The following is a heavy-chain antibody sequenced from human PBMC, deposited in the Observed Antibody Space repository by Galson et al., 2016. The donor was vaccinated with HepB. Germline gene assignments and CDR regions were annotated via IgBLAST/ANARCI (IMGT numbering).Heavy chain of an antibody. Sequence: SVKVSCKASGYTFSSYGISWVRQAPGQGLEWMGWISINNGNTNYAQKFQGRITMTTDTAANTVYLELKSLESDDTAMYYCARDFYERNDFRFDPWGQGTLVIVSS. D-gene: IGHD1-1*01. V-gene: IGHV1-18*04. CDR3: ARDFYERNDFRFDP. CDR2: ISINNGNT. CDR1: GYTFSSYG. J-gene: IGHJ5*02.